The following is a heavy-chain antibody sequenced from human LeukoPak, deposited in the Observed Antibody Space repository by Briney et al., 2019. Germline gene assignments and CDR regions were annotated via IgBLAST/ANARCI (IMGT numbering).Heavy chain of an antibody. J-gene: IGHJ5*02. D-gene: IGHD5-12*01. CDR3: ARGRYSGP. CDR1: GGSFSGYY. V-gene: IGHV4-34*01. CDR2: INHSGST. Sequence: SETLSLTCAVYGGSFSGYYWSWIRQPPGKGLEWIGEINHSGSTNYNPSLKSRVTISVDTSKNQFSLKLSSVTAADTAVYYCARGRYSGPWGQGTLVT.